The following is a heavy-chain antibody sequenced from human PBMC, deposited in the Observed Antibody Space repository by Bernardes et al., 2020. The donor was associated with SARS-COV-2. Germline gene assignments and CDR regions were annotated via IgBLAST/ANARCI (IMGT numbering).Heavy chain of an antibody. Sequence: SETLSLTCAVYGGSFSGYYWSWIRQPPGKGLEWIGEINHSGSTNYNPSLKSRVTISVDTSKNQFSLKLSSVTAADTAVYYCARVSLRYRTDFCCGYRTDLDAFDSAGQGTIVTVSS. J-gene: IGHJ3*02. D-gene: IGHD3-3*01. CDR3: ARVSLRYRTDFCCGYRTDLDAFDS. CDR2: INHSGST. CDR1: GGSFSGYY. V-gene: IGHV4-34*01.